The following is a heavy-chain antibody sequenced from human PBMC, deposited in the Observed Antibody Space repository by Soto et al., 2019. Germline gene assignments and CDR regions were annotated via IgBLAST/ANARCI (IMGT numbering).Heavy chain of an antibody. CDR1: GDSITSNSYF. CDR3: ARSVFP. Sequence: SETLSLTCTVSGDSITSNSYFWAWIRQPPGKGLEWIGSIYYIGSTYYNPSLKSRVTISLDTSKNQFSLKLSSVTAADTAVYYCARSVFPWGQGTLVTSPQ. CDR2: IYYIGST. V-gene: IGHV4-39*07. J-gene: IGHJ5*02.